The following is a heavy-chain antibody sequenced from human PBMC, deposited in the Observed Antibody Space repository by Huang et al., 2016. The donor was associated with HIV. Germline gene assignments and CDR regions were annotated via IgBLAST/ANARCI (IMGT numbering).Heavy chain of an antibody. CDR1: KFTFSDFA. CDR2: ISYDGSFK. J-gene: IGHJ4*02. CDR3: AKEFDILTGYYPSGSDY. Sequence: QVQLVESGGGVVQPGRSLRLSCVASKFTFSDFAMHWVRQAPGKGLEWVAVISYDGSFKSYADYVKGRFTISRDNSKKILYLQMNSLRPEDTAVYYCAKEFDILTGYYPSGSDYWGQGTLVTVSS. D-gene: IGHD3-9*01. V-gene: IGHV3-30*18.